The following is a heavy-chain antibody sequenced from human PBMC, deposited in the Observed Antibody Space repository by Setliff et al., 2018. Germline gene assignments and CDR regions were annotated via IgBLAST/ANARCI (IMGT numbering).Heavy chain of an antibody. CDR3: VRDDADNYDAFDN. CDR2: IKQDGSTK. V-gene: IGHV3-7*01. CDR1: GFSFSRHW. J-gene: IGHJ3*02. D-gene: IGHD3-22*01. Sequence: SGGSLRLSCVVSGFSFSRHWMSWVRQAPGKGLEWVADIKQDGSTKYYLDSVKGRFTISRDNAKRSLYLQMNGLRADDTGVYYCVRDDADNYDAFDNWGQGTLVTVS.